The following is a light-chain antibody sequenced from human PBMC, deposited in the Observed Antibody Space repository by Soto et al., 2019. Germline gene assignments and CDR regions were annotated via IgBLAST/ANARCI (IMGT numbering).Light chain of an antibody. J-gene: IGKJ1*01. CDR2: GPG. V-gene: IGKV3-15*01. Sequence: EIVLTQSPATLSAYPGERANLSCMASESVLDYLAWFQQRPGQSPRLLIYGPGTRATGIPGRFSGSGSGTDFTLTITSLQSEDFAVYYCQQYYKWPQWTIGQGTKVDIK. CDR3: QQYYKWPQWT. CDR1: ESVLDY.